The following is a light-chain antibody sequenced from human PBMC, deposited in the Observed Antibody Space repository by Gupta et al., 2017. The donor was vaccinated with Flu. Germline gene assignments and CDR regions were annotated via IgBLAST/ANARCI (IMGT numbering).Light chain of an antibody. CDR3: QQYGTSPFI. Sequence: VLTQSPGTLSLSPGESATLSCRPSHSLGNTNLAWYQQKPGQAPRLLIYGASTRAPGIPERFSASVSGTDFTLTISRLEPEDFALFYHQQYGTSPFIFGQGTRLDFK. V-gene: IGKV3-20*01. CDR1: HSLGNTN. J-gene: IGKJ2*01. CDR2: GAS.